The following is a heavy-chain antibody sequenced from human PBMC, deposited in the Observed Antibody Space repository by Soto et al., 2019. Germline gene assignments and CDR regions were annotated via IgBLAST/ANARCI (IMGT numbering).Heavy chain of an antibody. CDR1: GFTFSDYY. D-gene: IGHD2-15*01. CDR2: ISSSGSTI. Sequence: GGSLRLSCAASGFTFSDYYMSWIRQAPGKGLEWVSYISSSGSTIYYADSVKGRFTISRDNAKNSLYLQMNSLRAEDTAVYYCARDRGVVVAAIAFDIWGQGTMVTVSS. V-gene: IGHV3-11*01. CDR3: ARDRGVVVAAIAFDI. J-gene: IGHJ3*02.